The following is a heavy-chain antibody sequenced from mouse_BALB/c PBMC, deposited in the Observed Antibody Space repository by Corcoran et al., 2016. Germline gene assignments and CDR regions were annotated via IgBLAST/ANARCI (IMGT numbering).Heavy chain of an antibody. V-gene: IGHV1-18*01. CDR3: ARGGYARDY. CDR1: GYSFTGYT. CDR2: INPYNGGT. Sequence: DVQLQQTGPELVKPRSSMKISCKASGYSFTGYTMNWVKQSHGKNLEWSGLINPYNGGTNYNQKFKGKATLTVDKSSSTAYMELLSLTSEDSAVDYCARGGYARDYWGQGTSVTVSA. J-gene: IGHJ4*01.